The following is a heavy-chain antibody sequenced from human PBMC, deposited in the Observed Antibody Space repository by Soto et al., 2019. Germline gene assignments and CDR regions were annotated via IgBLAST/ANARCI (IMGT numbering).Heavy chain of an antibody. J-gene: IGHJ4*02. CDR1: GYTFTSYD. D-gene: IGHD4-17*01. CDR2: MNPNSGNT. Sequence: ASVKVSCKASGYTFTSYDINWVRQATGQGLEWMGWMNPNSGNTGYAQKFQGRVTMTRNTSISTAYMELSSLRSEDTAVYYCVSSHYGDCGFDYWGQGTLVTVSS. CDR3: VSSHYGDCGFDY. V-gene: IGHV1-8*01.